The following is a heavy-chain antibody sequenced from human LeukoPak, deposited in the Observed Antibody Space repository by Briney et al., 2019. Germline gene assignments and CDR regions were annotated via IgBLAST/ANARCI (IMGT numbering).Heavy chain of an antibody. CDR1: GYTFTSYA. CDR2: INAGNGNT. V-gene: IGHV1-3*01. J-gene: IGHJ4*02. CDR3: AVLITMVRGVISSPDY. Sequence: GASVTVSCKASGYTFTSYAMHWVRQAPGQRLEWMGWINAGNGNTKYSQKFQGRVTITRDTSASTAYMELSSLRSEDTAVYYCAVLITMVRGVISSPDYWGQGTLVTVSS. D-gene: IGHD3-10*01.